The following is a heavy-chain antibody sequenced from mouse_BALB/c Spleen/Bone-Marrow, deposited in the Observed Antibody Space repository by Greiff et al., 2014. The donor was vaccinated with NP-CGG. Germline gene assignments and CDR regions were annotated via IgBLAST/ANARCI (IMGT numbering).Heavy chain of an antibody. Sequence: EVQLQQSGAELVRSGASVKLSCTASGFNIKDYYMHWVKQRPEQGLEWIGWIDPENGDTEYAPKFQGKATMTADTSSNTAYLQLSSLTSEDTAVYYCNSYRIQAGFAYWGQGTLFTVSA. CDR1: GFNIKDYY. CDR2: IDPENGDT. V-gene: IGHV14-4*02. CDR3: NSYRIQAGFAY. J-gene: IGHJ3*01. D-gene: IGHD2-12*01.